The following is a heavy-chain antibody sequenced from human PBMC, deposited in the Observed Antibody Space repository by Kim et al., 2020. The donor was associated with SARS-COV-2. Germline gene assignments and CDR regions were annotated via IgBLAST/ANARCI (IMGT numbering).Heavy chain of an antibody. CDR3: ARDSIAAAGTFYYYGMDV. CDR1: GFTFSSYW. CDR2: IKQDGSEK. V-gene: IGHV3-7*01. D-gene: IGHD6-13*01. J-gene: IGHJ6*02. Sequence: GGSLRLSCAASGFTFSSYWMSWVRQAPGKGLEWVANIKQDGSEKYYVDSVKGRFTISRDNAKNSLYLQMNSLRAEDTAVYYCARDSIAAAGTFYYYGMDVWCQGTTVTVSS.